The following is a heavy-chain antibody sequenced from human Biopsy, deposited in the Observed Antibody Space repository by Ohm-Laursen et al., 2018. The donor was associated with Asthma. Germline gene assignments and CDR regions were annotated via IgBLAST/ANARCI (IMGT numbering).Heavy chain of an antibody. D-gene: IGHD1-26*01. Sequence: SLRLSCAAAGFTFSNYGMHWVRQAPGRGLDWVAVISFDGSNKNYTDSVKGRFTISRDNSRNTLHLQMNSLRAEDTAVYYCAKDVFPGWELRRGPDYWGQGTLVTVSS. V-gene: IGHV3-30*18. CDR1: GFTFSNYG. J-gene: IGHJ4*02. CDR3: AKDVFPGWELRRGPDY. CDR2: ISFDGSNK.